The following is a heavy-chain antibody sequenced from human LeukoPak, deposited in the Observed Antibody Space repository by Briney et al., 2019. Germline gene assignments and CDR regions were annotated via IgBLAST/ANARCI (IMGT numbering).Heavy chain of an antibody. V-gene: IGHV3-49*04. J-gene: IGHJ4*02. Sequence: GGSLRLSCTASGFTFGDYAMSWVRQAPGKGLEWVGFIISKAYGATTEYAASVKGRFTMSRDDSKSIAYLQMNSLNTEDTAVYYCTRVDYYGSGSYYSFDYWGQGTLVTVSS. CDR2: IISKAYGATT. CDR3: TRVDYYGSGSYYSFDY. CDR1: GFTFGDYA. D-gene: IGHD3-10*01.